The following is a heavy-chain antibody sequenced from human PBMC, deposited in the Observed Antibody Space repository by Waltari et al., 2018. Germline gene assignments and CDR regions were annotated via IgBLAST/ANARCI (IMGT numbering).Heavy chain of an antibody. V-gene: IGHV4-59*11. J-gene: IGHJ5*02. Sequence: QVQLQESGPGLVKPSETLSLTCTVSGGSISSHYWSWIRQPPGKGLEWIGYIYYSGSTNYNPSLKSRVTISVDTSKNQFSLMLSSVTAADTAVYYCAQMAGGYYYDAWFDPWGQGTLVTVSS. CDR2: IYYSGST. D-gene: IGHD3-22*01. CDR1: GGSISSHY. CDR3: AQMAGGYYYDAWFDP.